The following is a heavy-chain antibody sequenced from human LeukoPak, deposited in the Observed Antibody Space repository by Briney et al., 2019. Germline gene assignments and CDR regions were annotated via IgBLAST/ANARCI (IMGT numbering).Heavy chain of an antibody. Sequence: GGSLRLSCAASGFTFSRYWMSWVRQAPGKGLEWVAFIRFDGSNKYYADSVKGRFTISRDSSKNTLYLQMNSLRAEDTAVYYCAKGPNYDILTGWRKTYNGFDIWGQGTMVTVSS. CDR2: IRFDGSNK. CDR1: GFTFSRYW. D-gene: IGHD3-9*01. CDR3: AKGPNYDILTGWRKTYNGFDI. V-gene: IGHV3-30*02. J-gene: IGHJ3*02.